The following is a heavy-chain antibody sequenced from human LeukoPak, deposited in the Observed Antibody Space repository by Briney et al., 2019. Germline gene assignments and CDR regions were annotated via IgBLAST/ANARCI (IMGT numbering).Heavy chain of an antibody. CDR3: ARGIGSWYYFDY. J-gene: IGHJ4*02. CDR2: ICYSGTT. Sequence: SETLSLTCTVSGGSISNYCWSWIRQPPGKGLEWIGYICYSGTTNYNPSLKSRVTMSVDTSKNQFSLKLSSVTAADTAVYYCARGIGSWYYFDYWGQGTLVTVSS. CDR1: GGSISNYC. V-gene: IGHV4-59*12. D-gene: IGHD6-13*01.